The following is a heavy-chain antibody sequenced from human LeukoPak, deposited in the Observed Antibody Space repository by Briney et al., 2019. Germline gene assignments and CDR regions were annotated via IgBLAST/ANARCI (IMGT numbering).Heavy chain of an antibody. CDR2: IYYSGST. CDR1: GGSISSYY. V-gene: IGHV4-59*01. CDR3: ARDAEMGTIPSGYFDY. D-gene: IGHD5-24*01. Sequence: SETLSLTCTVSGGSISSYYWSWIRQPPGKGLEWIGYIYYSGSTNYNPSLKSRVTISLDTSKNQFSLKLRSVTAADTAVYYCARDAEMGTIPSGYFDYWGQGTLVTVSS. J-gene: IGHJ4*02.